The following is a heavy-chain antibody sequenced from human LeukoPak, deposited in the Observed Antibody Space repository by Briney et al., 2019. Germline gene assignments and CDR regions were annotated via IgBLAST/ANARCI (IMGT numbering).Heavy chain of an antibody. J-gene: IGHJ5*02. CDR2: ISYSGNT. V-gene: IGHV4-59*11. Sequence: SETLSLTCTVSGGSIRSHYWSWIRQPPGKGLEWIGYISYSGNTNYNPSLKSRLTISVHTSKSQFSLQLPSVTAAATPVYYCVGDSSSSPPYFAPWGPGPLVPVSS. D-gene: IGHD6-6*01. CDR3: VGDSSSSPPYFAP. CDR1: GGSIRSHY.